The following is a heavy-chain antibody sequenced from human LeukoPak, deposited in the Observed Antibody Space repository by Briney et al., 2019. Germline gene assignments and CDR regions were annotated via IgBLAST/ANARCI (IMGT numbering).Heavy chain of an antibody. CDR3: ARDITPPAGYYYYGMDV. J-gene: IGHJ6*02. CDR2: IIPIFGTA. V-gene: IGHV1-69*13. D-gene: IGHD6-13*01. Sequence: GASVKVSCKASGGTFSSYAISWVRQAPGQGLEWMGGIIPIFGTANYAQKFQGRVTITADESTSTAYMELSSLRSEDTAVYYCARDITPPAGYYYYGMDVWGQGTTVTVSS. CDR1: GGTFSSYA.